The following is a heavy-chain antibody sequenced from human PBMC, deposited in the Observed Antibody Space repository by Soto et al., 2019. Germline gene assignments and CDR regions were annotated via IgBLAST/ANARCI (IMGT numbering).Heavy chain of an antibody. Sequence: GGSLRLSCAASGFTFSSYAMSWVRQAPGKGLEWVSAISGSGGSTYYADSVKGRFTISRDNSKNTLYLQMNSLRAEDTAVYYCAKDGSGYSYGYGGPGSPASWGQRTLVTVSS. J-gene: IGHJ5*02. CDR3: AKDGSGYSYGYGGPGSPAS. D-gene: IGHD5-18*01. CDR1: GFTFSSYA. CDR2: ISGSGGST. V-gene: IGHV3-23*01.